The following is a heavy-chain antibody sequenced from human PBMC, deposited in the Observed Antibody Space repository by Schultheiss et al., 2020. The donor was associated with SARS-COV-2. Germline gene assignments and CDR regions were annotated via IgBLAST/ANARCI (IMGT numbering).Heavy chain of an antibody. CDR1: GGSFSGYY. Sequence: GSLRLSCAVYGGSFSGYYWSWIRQPPGKGLEWIGEINHSGSTNYNPSLKSRVTISVDTSNNHFSLKLSSVTAADTAVYYCARMGGQWLAYYYFDFWGQGTLVTVSS. CDR3: ARMGGQWLAYYYFDF. CDR2: INHSGST. V-gene: IGHV4-34*01. D-gene: IGHD6-19*01. J-gene: IGHJ4*02.